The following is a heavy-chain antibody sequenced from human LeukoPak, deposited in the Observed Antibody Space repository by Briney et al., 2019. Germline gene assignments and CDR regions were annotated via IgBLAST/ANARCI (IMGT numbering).Heavy chain of an antibody. J-gene: IGHJ6*02. V-gene: IGHV3-21*01. D-gene: IGHD6-13*01. Sequence: NSGGSLRLSCAASGFTFSSYSMNWVRQAPGKGLEWVSSISSSSSYIYYADSVKGRFTISRDNAENSLYLQMNSLRAEDTAVYYCARDLWNPAAAGLGYYYYYYYGMDVWGQGTTVTVSS. CDR2: ISSSSSYI. CDR3: ARDLWNPAAAGLGYYYYYYYGMDV. CDR1: GFTFSSYS.